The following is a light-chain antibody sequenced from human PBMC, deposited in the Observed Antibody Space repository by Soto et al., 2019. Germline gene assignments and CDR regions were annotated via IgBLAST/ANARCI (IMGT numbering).Light chain of an antibody. CDR1: QSVSNDF. CDR3: QQYGSSPPRT. Sequence: VLTQSPGILSLSPGERATLSCRASQSVSNDFLAWYQQKPGQAPRLLIYGASARATDVPDRFSGSGSGADFTLTISRLEPEDFAVYYCQQYGSSPPRTFGQGTKVDIK. V-gene: IGKV3-20*01. J-gene: IGKJ1*01. CDR2: GAS.